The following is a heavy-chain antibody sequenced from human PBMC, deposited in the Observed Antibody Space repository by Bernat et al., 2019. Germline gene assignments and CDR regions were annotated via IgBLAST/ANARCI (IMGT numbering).Heavy chain of an antibody. CDR3: ARDEGGVTGTTSVDP. D-gene: IGHD1-7*01. V-gene: IGHV4-38-2*02. J-gene: IGHJ5*02. CDR1: GYSISSGYY. CDR2: IYHSGST. Sequence: QVQLQESGPGLVKPSETLSLTCAVSGYSISSGYYWGWIRQPPGKGLEWIGSIYHSGSTYYNPSLKSRVTISVDTSKNQFSLKLSSVTAVDTAVYYCARDEGGVTGTTSVDPWGQGTLVTVSS.